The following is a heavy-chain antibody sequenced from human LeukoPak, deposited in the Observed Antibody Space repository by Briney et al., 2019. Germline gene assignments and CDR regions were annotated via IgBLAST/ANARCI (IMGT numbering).Heavy chain of an antibody. J-gene: IGHJ4*02. Sequence: SVKVSCKASGYTFTSYDISWVRQAPGQGLEWMGRIIPIFGTANYAQKFQGRVTITTDESTSTAYMELSSLRSEDTAVYYCAGDPGIAAAGTFDYWGQGTLVTVSS. D-gene: IGHD6-13*01. CDR3: AGDPGIAAAGTFDY. CDR2: IIPIFGTA. V-gene: IGHV1-69*05. CDR1: GYTFTSYD.